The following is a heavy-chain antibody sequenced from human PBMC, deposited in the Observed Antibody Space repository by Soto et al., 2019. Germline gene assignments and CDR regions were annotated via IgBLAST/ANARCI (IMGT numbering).Heavy chain of an antibody. Sequence: EVQLLEAGGGLVQPGGSQRLSCAASGFTFSSYAMTWVRQAPGKGLEWVSTLSGSGGSTYYAASVKGRSTISRDNSKDTLYLEMNSLRGEDTAVYFCAKQQGPGTPYYYAMDVWGQGTAVTVSS. J-gene: IGHJ6*02. CDR2: LSGSGGST. CDR1: GFTFSSYA. V-gene: IGHV3-23*01. D-gene: IGHD1-1*01. CDR3: AKQQGPGTPYYYAMDV.